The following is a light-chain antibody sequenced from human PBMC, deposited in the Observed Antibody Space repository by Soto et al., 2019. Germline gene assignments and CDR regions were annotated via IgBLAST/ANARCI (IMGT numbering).Light chain of an antibody. CDR1: QSVDSK. Sequence: EIVMTQSPATLSVSPGERATLSCRASQSVDSKLAWYQQKPGQGPRLLIYGASSRATGIPARFSGSGSGTEFTLTISSLQSEDCADDYCQHYSTWLWTFGQGTKVEIK. V-gene: IGKV3-15*01. J-gene: IGKJ1*01. CDR3: QHYSTWLWT. CDR2: GAS.